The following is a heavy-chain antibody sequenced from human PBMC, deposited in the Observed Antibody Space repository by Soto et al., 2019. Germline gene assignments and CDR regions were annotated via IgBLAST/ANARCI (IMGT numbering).Heavy chain of an antibody. V-gene: IGHV1-3*01. D-gene: IGHD2-2*01. J-gene: IGHJ6*02. CDR3: ARERYCSSTSCYAIGDYYYYGMDV. CDR1: GYTFTSYA. CDR2: INAGNGNT. Sequence: ASEKVSCKASGYTFTSYAMHWVRQAPGQRLEWMGWINAGNGNTKYSQKFQGRVTITRDTSASTAYMELSSLRSEDTAVYYCARERYCSSTSCYAIGDYYYYGMDVWGQGTTVTVS.